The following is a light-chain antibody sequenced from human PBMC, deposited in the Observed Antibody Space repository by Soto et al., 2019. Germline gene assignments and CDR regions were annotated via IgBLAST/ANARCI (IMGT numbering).Light chain of an antibody. CDR3: MQVLQTPLT. Sequence: EIVMTQSPLSLPVTPGEPASISCRSTQSLLHNNGRNYLDWYLQKPGQSPQLLIFLGSNRASGVHDRFSGSGSGTDFILKISRVEAEDVGVYYCMQVLQTPLTFGQGTRLEIK. V-gene: IGKV2-28*01. CDR1: QSLLHNNGRNY. J-gene: IGKJ5*01. CDR2: LGS.